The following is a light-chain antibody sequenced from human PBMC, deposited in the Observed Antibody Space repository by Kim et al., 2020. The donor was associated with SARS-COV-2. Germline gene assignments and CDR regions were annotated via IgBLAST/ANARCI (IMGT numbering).Light chain of an antibody. CDR1: QSVNSN. Sequence: EIVMTQSPAPLSVSPGERATLSCRASQSVNSNLAWYQQKPGQAPRLLIYGASTRATGIPARFSGSGSGTEFTLTISSLQSEDFAVYYCQQYNNWPRTFGQGTKVDIK. J-gene: IGKJ1*01. V-gene: IGKV3-15*01. CDR3: QQYNNWPRT. CDR2: GAS.